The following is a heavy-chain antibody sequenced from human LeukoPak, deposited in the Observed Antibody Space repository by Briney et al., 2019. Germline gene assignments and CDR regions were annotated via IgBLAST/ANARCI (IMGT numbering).Heavy chain of an antibody. CDR2: NYYGGTT. Sequence: SETLSLTCTVSGGSISSSSYYWVGIRQPPGKGRVGIGSNYYGGTTYYNPSLKSRVTIPGDTAKTPLYLKLSSVTAADTAVYYCARHLHNYYGSGSRLLPFDIWGQGTMVTVSS. J-gene: IGHJ3*02. CDR1: GGSISSSSYY. D-gene: IGHD3-10*01. CDR3: ARHLHNYYGSGSRLLPFDI. V-gene: IGHV4-39*01.